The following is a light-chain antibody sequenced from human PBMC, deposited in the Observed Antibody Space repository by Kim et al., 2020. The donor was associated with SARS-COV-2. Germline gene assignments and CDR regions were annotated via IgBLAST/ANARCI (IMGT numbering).Light chain of an antibody. Sequence: QSALTQPASVSGSPGQSITISCTGTSSDVGGYNFVSWYQQHPGKAPKLMIYDVSNRPSGVSNRFSGSKSDNTASLTISGLQAEDEADYYCCSYSSSGPVVFGGGTKLTVL. V-gene: IGLV2-14*03. J-gene: IGLJ3*02. CDR2: DVS. CDR3: CSYSSSGPVV. CDR1: SSDVGGYNF.